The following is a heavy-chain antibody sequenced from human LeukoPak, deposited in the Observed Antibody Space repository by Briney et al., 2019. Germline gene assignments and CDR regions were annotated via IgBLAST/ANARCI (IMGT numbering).Heavy chain of an antibody. Sequence: SETLSLTCTVSGGSISSYYWSWIRQPPGKGLEWIGYIYYSGSTNYNPSLKSRVTISVDTSKNQFSLKLSSVTAADTAVYYCARGGGAAANYYYYYGMDVWGQGTTVTVSS. CDR1: GGSISSYY. J-gene: IGHJ6*02. D-gene: IGHD6-13*01. V-gene: IGHV4-59*01. CDR2: IYYSGST. CDR3: ARGGGAAANYYYYYGMDV.